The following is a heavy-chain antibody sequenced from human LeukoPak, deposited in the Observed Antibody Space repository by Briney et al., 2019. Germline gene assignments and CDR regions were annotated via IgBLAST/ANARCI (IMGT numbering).Heavy chain of an antibody. Sequence: SVKVSCKASGGTFSSYAISWVRQAPGQGLEWMGGIIPIFGTANYAQKFQGRVTITADESTSTAYMELSSLRSEDTAVYYCAREWRPPYGDYRLNWFDPWGQGTQVTVSS. CDR1: GGTFSSYA. CDR3: AREWRPPYGDYRLNWFDP. V-gene: IGHV1-69*13. J-gene: IGHJ5*02. D-gene: IGHD4-17*01. CDR2: IIPIFGTA.